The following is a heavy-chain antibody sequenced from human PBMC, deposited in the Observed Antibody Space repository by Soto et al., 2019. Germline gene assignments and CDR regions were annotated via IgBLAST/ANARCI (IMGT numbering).Heavy chain of an antibody. CDR2: ISGSGGST. Sequence: GGSLRLSCAASGFTFSNYAMSWVRQAPGKGLEWVSVISGSGGSTYYADSVKGRFTMSRDNSKNTLFLLMNSLRAEDTAVYYCAKKVAVAGKDQFDYWGQGTLVTVSS. D-gene: IGHD6-19*01. J-gene: IGHJ4*02. V-gene: IGHV3-23*01. CDR3: AKKVAVAGKDQFDY. CDR1: GFTFSNYA.